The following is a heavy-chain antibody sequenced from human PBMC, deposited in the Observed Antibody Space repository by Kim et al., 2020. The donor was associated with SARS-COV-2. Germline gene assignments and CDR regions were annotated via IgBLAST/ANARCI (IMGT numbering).Heavy chain of an antibody. J-gene: IGHJ5*02. CDR2: IYTSGST. D-gene: IGHD5-18*01. V-gene: IGHV4-61*02. CDR3: ARDGAIQLWPDRWFDP. Sequence: SETLSLTCTVSGGSISSGSYYWSWIRQPAGKGLEWIGRIYTSGSTNYNPSLKSRVTISVDTSKNQFSLKLSSVTAADTAVYYCARDGAIQLWPDRWFDPWGQGTLVTVSS. CDR1: GGSISSGSYY.